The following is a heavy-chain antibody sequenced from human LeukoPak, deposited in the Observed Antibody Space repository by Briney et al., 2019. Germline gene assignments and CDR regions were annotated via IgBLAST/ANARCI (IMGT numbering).Heavy chain of an antibody. D-gene: IGHD2-2*01. Sequence: GASVKVSCKASGYTFSNFGINWVRQAPGQGLEWMGWISGNNDNPNYGQKFQGRFTVTTDSSTNTAYMELRNLRLDDTAVYYCARDGTSTDDYWGQGTRVTVSS. CDR3: ARDGTSTDDY. CDR2: ISGNNDNP. V-gene: IGHV1-18*01. J-gene: IGHJ4*02. CDR1: GYTFSNFG.